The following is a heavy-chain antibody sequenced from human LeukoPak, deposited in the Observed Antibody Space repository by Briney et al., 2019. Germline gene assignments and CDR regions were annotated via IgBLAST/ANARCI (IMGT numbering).Heavy chain of an antibody. Sequence: ASVKVSCKASGRTFSSYAISWVRLAPGQGLEWMGSFDPKAGETIYAQKFQGRVTMTEDTSTDTAYIELSSLRSEDTAVYYCATHSPEWRYGGYYNYYYIDVWGKGTTVTVSS. CDR2: FDPKAGET. CDR1: GRTFSSYA. V-gene: IGHV1-24*01. CDR3: ATHSPEWRYGGYYNYYYIDV. J-gene: IGHJ6*03. D-gene: IGHD5-12*01.